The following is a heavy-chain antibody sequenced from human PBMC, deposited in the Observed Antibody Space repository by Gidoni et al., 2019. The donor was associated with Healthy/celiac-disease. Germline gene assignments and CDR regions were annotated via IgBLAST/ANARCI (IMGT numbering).Heavy chain of an antibody. Sequence: QLQLQESGPGLVKPSETLSLTCTVSGGSISSSSYYWGWIRQPPGKGLEWIGSLYYSGSTYYNPSLKSRVTISVDTSKNQFSLKLSSVTAADTAVYYCARQDWLLRGFVYWGQGTLVTVSS. CDR1: GGSISSSSYY. J-gene: IGHJ4*02. CDR3: ARQDWLLRGFVY. V-gene: IGHV4-39*01. D-gene: IGHD3-9*01. CDR2: LYYSGST.